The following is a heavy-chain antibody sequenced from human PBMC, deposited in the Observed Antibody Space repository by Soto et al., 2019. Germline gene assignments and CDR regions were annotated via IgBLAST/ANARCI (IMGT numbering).Heavy chain of an antibody. CDR1: GFTFSSYA. Sequence: GGSLRLSCAASGFTFSSYAMSWVRQAPGKGLEWVSAIYSSGVTTHYADSVKGRFTISRDDSKNTLYLQMNSLRAEDTAVYYCAKDAYYGAGPFDFWGQGTLVTVSS. J-gene: IGHJ4*03. CDR3: AKDAYYGAGPFDF. D-gene: IGHD4-17*01. CDR2: IYSSGVTT. V-gene: IGHV3-23*01.